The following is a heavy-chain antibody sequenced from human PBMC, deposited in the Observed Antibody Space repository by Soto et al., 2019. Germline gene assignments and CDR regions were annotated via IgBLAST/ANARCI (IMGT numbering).Heavy chain of an antibody. J-gene: IGHJ3*02. D-gene: IGHD2-15*01. CDR3: APHVYCSGGSCQYDAFAI. CDR1: GITFSNYM. V-gene: IGHV3-23*01. Sequence: EVQVLESGGGLVHPGGSLRLSCEASGITFSNYMMTWIRQAPGKGLEWVSTITAGGDGTYYADSVKGRFTMSRETSKNTLYLQMNSLRAEDTAVYYCAPHVYCSGGSCQYDAFAIRGQGTMVTVSS. CDR2: ITAGGDGT.